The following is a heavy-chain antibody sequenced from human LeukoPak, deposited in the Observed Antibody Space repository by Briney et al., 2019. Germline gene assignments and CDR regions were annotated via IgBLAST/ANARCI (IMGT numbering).Heavy chain of an antibody. Sequence: GGSLRLSCVASGFTFDYFAMHWVRQSPGKGLQWVSLITWDGEATYYADSVKGRFAISRDNSKNSLYLQMNSLTIEDTALYYRVKEADAQWRKTMVTTFDYWGPGTLVTVPS. CDR3: VKEADAQWRKTMVTTFDY. CDR2: ITWDGEAT. CDR1: GFTFDYFA. V-gene: IGHV3-43*01. J-gene: IGHJ4*02. D-gene: IGHD4-17*01.